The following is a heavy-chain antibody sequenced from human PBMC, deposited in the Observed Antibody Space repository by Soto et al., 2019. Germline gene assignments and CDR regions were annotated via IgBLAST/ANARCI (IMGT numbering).Heavy chain of an antibody. D-gene: IGHD3-9*01. CDR1: GGSISTYY. CDR3: ARGVGSSPPRY. CDR2: IYDNGRP. Sequence: KASETLSLTCTVSGGSISTYYWSWIRQPPGKGLEWIGYIYDNGRPYYSPSLKSRVTISADTSKNQISLKLTSATAADTAVYYCARGVGSSPPRYWGRGTLVTVSS. J-gene: IGHJ4*02. V-gene: IGHV4-59*01.